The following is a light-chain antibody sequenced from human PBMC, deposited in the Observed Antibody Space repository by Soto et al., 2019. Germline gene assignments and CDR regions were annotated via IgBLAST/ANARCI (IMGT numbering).Light chain of an antibody. CDR2: AVS. Sequence: MTQSPATLSVSPGEGATLSCRASQSISSYLNWYQQKPGKAPKVLIYAVSSLESGVPSRFSGSGSGTDFTLTISSLQPEDFATYYCQQSYSTPHTFGGGTKVDIK. CDR3: QQSYSTPHT. J-gene: IGKJ4*01. CDR1: QSISSY. V-gene: IGKV1-39*01.